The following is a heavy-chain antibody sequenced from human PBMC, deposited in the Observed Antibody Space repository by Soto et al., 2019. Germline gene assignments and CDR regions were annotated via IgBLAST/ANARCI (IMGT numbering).Heavy chain of an antibody. Sequence: GGSLRLSCAASGFTFSSYAMHWVRQAPGKGLEWVAVISYDGSNKYYADSVKDRFTISRDNSKNTLYLQMNSLRAEDTAVYYCARDVELWSGPRYYFDYWGQGTLVTVSS. D-gene: IGHD3-3*01. CDR3: ARDVELWSGPRYYFDY. CDR2: ISYDGSNK. CDR1: GFTFSSYA. V-gene: IGHV3-30-3*01. J-gene: IGHJ4*02.